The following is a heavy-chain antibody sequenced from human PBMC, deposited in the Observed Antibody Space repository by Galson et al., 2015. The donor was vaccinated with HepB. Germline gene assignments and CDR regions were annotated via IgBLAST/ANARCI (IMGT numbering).Heavy chain of an antibody. J-gene: IGHJ6*02. D-gene: IGHD3-3*01. V-gene: IGHV1-46*01. CDR2: INPSGGST. Sequence: SVKVSCKAFAYIFTNYYMHWVRQAPGQGLEWMGVINPSGGSTSYAQKFQGRVTMTRDTSTRTVYMELSSLRSEDTALYYCAREPTIFGVVTLPVYYYYGMYFWGQGTTVTVSS. CDR1: AYIFTNYY. CDR3: AREPTIFGVVTLPVYYYYGMYF.